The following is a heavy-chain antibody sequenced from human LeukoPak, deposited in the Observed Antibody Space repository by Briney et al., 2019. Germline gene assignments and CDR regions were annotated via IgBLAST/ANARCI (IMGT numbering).Heavy chain of an antibody. CDR1: GFTFNYYA. Sequence: GGSLRLSCAGSGFTFNYYAFNWVRQAPGKGLEWVSGIGGAGHSTYYAESVKGRFTISRENPNNMLFLQMRSLRAEDTAIYYCAKDLYYGPHAFHVWGQGTMVIVSS. CDR3: AKDLYYGPHAFHV. V-gene: IGHV3-23*01. J-gene: IGHJ3*01. CDR2: IGGAGHST. D-gene: IGHD2-8*01.